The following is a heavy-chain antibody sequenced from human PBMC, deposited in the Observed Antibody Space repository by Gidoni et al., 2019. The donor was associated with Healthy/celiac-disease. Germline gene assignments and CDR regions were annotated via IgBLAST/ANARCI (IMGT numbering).Heavy chain of an antibody. Sequence: QVQLPESGPGLGKPSETLSLTCTVSGGSISSYYWRWVRQPQGKGLEWIGYIYYSGTTNYNPSLKSRVTISVDTSKNQFSLKLSSVTAADTAVYYCARSRSNNYYDSWDFQHWGQGTLVTVSS. CDR3: ARSRSNNYYDSWDFQH. J-gene: IGHJ1*01. D-gene: IGHD3-22*01. CDR2: IYYSGTT. CDR1: GGSISSYY. V-gene: IGHV4-59*01.